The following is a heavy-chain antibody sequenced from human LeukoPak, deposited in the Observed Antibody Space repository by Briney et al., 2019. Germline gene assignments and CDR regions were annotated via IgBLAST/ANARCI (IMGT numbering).Heavy chain of an antibody. V-gene: IGHV1-2*02. J-gene: IGHJ3*02. CDR3: AREIPLDAFDI. D-gene: IGHD2-2*02. CDR2: INPNSGGT. Sequence: VASVKVSCKASGYTFTGYYMHWVRQAPGQGLEWMGWINPNSGGTNYAQKFQGRVTITRDTSISTAYMELSRLRSDDTAVYYCAREIPLDAFDIWGQGTMVTVSS. CDR1: GYTFTGYY.